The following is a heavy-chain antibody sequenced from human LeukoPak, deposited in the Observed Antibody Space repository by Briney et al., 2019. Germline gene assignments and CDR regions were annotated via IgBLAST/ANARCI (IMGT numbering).Heavy chain of an antibody. CDR1: GFTFSSYS. CDR3: VSFYETY. CDR2: INSDGSWT. D-gene: IGHD2-2*01. V-gene: IGHV3-74*01. J-gene: IGHJ4*02. Sequence: PGGSLRLSCAASGFTFSSYSMNWVRQAPGKGLEWVSHINSDGSWTGYADSVKGRFTISKDNAKNTVYLQMNNLRAEDTAVYYCVSFYETYWGRGTLVTVSS.